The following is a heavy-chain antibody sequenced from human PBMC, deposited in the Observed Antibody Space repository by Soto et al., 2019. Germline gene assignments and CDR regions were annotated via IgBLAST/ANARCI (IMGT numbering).Heavy chain of an antibody. CDR3: VRTTGLDD. CDR2: IKHDGSEA. D-gene: IGHD1-26*01. CDR1: GFTFSDFW. J-gene: IGHJ4*02. Sequence: EVQLVESGGGLVQPGGSLRLSCAASGFTFSDFWMSWVRQAPGKGLEWVANIKHDGSEAHFVDSVKGRFTISRDNAKNSLYLQMRSLRAEGTAVYYWVRTTGLDDWGQGVLVTVS. V-gene: IGHV3-7*01.